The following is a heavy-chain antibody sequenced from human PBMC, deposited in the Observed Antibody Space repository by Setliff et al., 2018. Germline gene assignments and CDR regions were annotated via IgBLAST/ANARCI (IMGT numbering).Heavy chain of an antibody. J-gene: IGHJ5*02. Sequence: PGESLKISCAVSGFTFSNHWMTWVRQAPGKGLEWVANINQDGSGKFYVDSVKGRFTISRDNAKNSLSLQMNGLRAEDTSVFYCVPGRGSWGQGALVTVSS. CDR2: INQDGSGK. CDR1: GFTFSNHW. D-gene: IGHD6-25*01. CDR3: VPGRGS. V-gene: IGHV3-7*01.